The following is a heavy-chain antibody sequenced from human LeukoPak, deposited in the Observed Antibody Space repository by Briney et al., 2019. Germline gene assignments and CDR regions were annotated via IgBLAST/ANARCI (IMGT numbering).Heavy chain of an antibody. J-gene: IGHJ4*02. CDR1: GFTVSSNY. Sequence: GGSLRLSCAASGFTVSSNYMSWVRQAPGEGLGWVSHINSEGSSTTYADSVRGRFTISRDNAKNTLYLQMNSLRAEDTAVYYCAREVTYRGSYYFDYWGQGTLVTVSS. CDR2: INSEGSST. V-gene: IGHV3-74*01. D-gene: IGHD1-26*01. CDR3: AREVTYRGSYYFDY.